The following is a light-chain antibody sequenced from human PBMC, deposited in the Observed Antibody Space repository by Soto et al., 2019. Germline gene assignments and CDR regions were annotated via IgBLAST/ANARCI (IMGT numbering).Light chain of an antibody. CDR3: QQYNEWPLT. CDR1: QSVSNN. CDR2: SAS. J-gene: IGKJ4*01. Sequence: EVVMTQSPATLSVSPGERATLSCRASQSVSNNLAWYQQQPGQAPRLCIYSASTRATGIAARFSGSASGTEFTPTISSLQSEDFAVYYCQQYNEWPLTFGGGTKVETK. V-gene: IGKV3-15*01.